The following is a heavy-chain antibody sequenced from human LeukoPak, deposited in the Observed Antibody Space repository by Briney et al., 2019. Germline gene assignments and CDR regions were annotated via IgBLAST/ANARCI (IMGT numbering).Heavy chain of an antibody. CDR2: IKYTGST. CDR1: GGSFSGYY. V-gene: IGHV4-34*01. Sequence: SETLSLTCAVYGGSFSGYYWSWIRQSPGKGLEWMGEIKYTGSTNYNPSVKSRVTISGDTSKNQFSLHLSSVTAAVTAVYYCARLGYCSGGSCNSYFQHWGQGTLVTVSS. J-gene: IGHJ1*01. D-gene: IGHD2-15*01. CDR3: ARLGYCSGGSCNSYFQH.